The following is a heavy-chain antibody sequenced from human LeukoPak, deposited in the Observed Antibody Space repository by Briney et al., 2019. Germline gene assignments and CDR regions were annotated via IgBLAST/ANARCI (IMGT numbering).Heavy chain of an antibody. V-gene: IGHV4-39*07. J-gene: IGHJ4*02. CDR3: ARELRYFDWLSIRGFDY. CDR1: GGSISSSSYY. CDR2: IYYSGST. Sequence: SETLSLTCTVSGGSISSSSYYWGWIRQPPGKGLEWIGSIYYSGSTYYNPSLKSRVTISVDTSKNQFSLKLSSVTAADTAVYYCARELRYFDWLSIRGFDYWGQGTLVTVSS. D-gene: IGHD3-9*01.